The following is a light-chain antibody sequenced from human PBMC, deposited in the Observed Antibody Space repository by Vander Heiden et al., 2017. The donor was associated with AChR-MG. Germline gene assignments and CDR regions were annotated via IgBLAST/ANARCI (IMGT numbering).Light chain of an antibody. Sequence: SYVLTQPPPVSVAPGKTATLACEGNNIGGKSVHWYQQKPGQAPKLVVYDDSDRPSGIPDRFSGSNSANTATLTINRVEAGDEADYYCQVWDVTDDWVFGGGTKLTVL. J-gene: IGLJ3*02. V-gene: IGLV3-21*03. CDR2: DDS. CDR1: NIGGKS. CDR3: QVWDVTDDWV.